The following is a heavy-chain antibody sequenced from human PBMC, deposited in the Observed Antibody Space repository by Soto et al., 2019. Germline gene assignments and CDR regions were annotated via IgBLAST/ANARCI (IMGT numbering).Heavy chain of an antibody. CDR1: GFTFGSYG. Sequence: PGGSLRLSCAASGFTFGSYGIHCVRQAPGKGLEWVAVIWYDGSNKYYADSVKGRFTISRDNSKNTLYLQMNSLRAEDTAVYYCATVTRYYYDSSGYYGPPPLSNGTYYYYGMDVWGQGTTVTVSS. CDR2: IWYDGSNK. CDR3: ATVTRYYYDSSGYYGPPPLSNGTYYYYGMDV. D-gene: IGHD3-22*01. V-gene: IGHV3-33*01. J-gene: IGHJ6*02.